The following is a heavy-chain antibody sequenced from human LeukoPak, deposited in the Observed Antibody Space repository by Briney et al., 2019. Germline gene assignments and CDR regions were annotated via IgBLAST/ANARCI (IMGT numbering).Heavy chain of an antibody. D-gene: IGHD2-15*01. CDR2: INPQTGIT. Sequence: GASVKVSCRASGYTFATYYIHWVRQATGQGLEWMGIINPQTGITNYAQKFQGRVTITRDTSASTVYMDLGSLKSEDTAVYYCARGEDIVVVAAATIEYWGQGALVTVSS. V-gene: IGHV1-46*01. CDR3: ARGEDIVVVAAATIEY. CDR1: GYTFATYY. J-gene: IGHJ4*02.